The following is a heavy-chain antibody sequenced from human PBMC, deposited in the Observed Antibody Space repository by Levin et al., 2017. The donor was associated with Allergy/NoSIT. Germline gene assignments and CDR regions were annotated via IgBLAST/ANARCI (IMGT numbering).Heavy chain of an antibody. CDR2: ISSSSSTI. CDR1: GFTFSSYS. J-gene: IGHJ6*03. D-gene: IGHD3-3*01. CDR3: ARDDRPYYDFWSGYSYYYYYMDV. Sequence: GESLKISCAASGFTFSSYSMNWVRQAPGKGLEWVSYISSSSSTIYYADSVKGRFTISRDNAKNSLYLQMNSLRDEDTAVYYCARDDRPYYDFWSGYSYYYYYMDVWGKGTTVTVSS. V-gene: IGHV3-48*02.